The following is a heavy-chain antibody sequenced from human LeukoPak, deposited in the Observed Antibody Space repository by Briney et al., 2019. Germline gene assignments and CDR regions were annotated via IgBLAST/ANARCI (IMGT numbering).Heavy chain of an antibody. CDR2: ISSSSSYI. CDR3: AKDKSGMVYASYYYYGMDV. CDR1: GFTFSSYS. Sequence: PGGSLRLSCAASGFTFSSYSMNWVRQAPGKGLEWVSSISSSSSYIYYADSVKGRFTISRDNAKNSLYLQMNNLRAEDTALYYCAKDKSGMVYASYYYYGMDVWGQGTTVTVSS. V-gene: IGHV3-21*04. D-gene: IGHD2-8*01. J-gene: IGHJ6*02.